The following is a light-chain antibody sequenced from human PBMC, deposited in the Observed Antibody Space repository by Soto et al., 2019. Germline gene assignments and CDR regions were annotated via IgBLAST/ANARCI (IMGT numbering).Light chain of an antibody. CDR2: DAS. V-gene: IGKV3-11*01. J-gene: IGKJ4*01. Sequence: EIILTQSPATLALSPWEGATLSCRASQNVNTYLAWYQQKAGQAPKLLIYDASNRATGIPARFGGGGSGTDFTLTISSLEPEDFAVYYCQQRGVWPLTFGGGTKVDI. CDR3: QQRGVWPLT. CDR1: QNVNTY.